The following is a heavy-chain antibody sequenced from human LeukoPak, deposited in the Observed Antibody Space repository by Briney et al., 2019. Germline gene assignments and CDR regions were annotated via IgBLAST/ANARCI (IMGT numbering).Heavy chain of an antibody. CDR1: GFTFSSYG. J-gene: IGHJ4*02. CDR3: AREWQAYYDSSGLAH. Sequence: QTGGSLRLSCAASGFTFSSYGMHWVRQAPGKGLEWVAFIRYDGSNKYYADSVKGRFTISRDNSKNTLYLQMNSLRAEDTAVYYCAREWQAYYDSSGLAHWGQGTLVTVSS. CDR2: IRYDGSNK. V-gene: IGHV3-30*02. D-gene: IGHD3-22*01.